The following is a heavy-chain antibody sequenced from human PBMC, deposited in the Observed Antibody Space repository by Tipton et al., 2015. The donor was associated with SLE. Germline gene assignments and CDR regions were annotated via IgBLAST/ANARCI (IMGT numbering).Heavy chain of an antibody. J-gene: IGHJ2*01. CDR1: GFTFRDYY. Sequence: SLRLSCAASGFTFRDYYMSWIRQAPGKGLEWVSYISRRGNSIYYADSVKGRFTISRDNAKNSLYLQMNSLRAEDTAVYYCARGLEVGTTGYFDLWGRGTLVTVSS. V-gene: IGHV3-11*01. D-gene: IGHD1-26*01. CDR3: ARGLEVGTTGYFDL. CDR2: ISRRGNSI.